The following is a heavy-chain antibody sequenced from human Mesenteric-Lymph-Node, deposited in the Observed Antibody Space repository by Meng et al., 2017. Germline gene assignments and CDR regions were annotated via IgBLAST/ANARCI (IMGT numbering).Heavy chain of an antibody. Sequence: QLQLQESGPGLVKPSETLSLTCTVSGGSISSTSYYWGWDRQPPGKGPEWIGSIYYSGSNYHNPSLKSRLTISVDTSKSQLALKLSSVTAADTAVYYCARQIFEFGYGGNSPFDYWGQGTLVTVSS. D-gene: IGHD4-23*01. CDR1: GGSISSTSYY. J-gene: IGHJ4*02. CDR3: ARQIFEFGYGGNSPFDY. CDR2: IYYSGSN. V-gene: IGHV4-39*01.